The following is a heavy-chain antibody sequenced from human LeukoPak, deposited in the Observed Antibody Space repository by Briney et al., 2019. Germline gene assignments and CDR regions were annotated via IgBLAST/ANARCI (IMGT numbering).Heavy chain of an antibody. D-gene: IGHD5-18*01. CDR1: GFTFSSYA. Sequence: GGSLRLSCAASGFTFSSYAMSWVRQAPGKGLEWVSAISGSGGSTYYADSVKGRFTISRDNSKNTLYLQMNSLRAEDTAVYYCAKDRSPVDTAMVRFDYCGQGTLVTVSS. J-gene: IGHJ4*02. CDR2: ISGSGGST. CDR3: AKDRSPVDTAMVRFDY. V-gene: IGHV3-23*01.